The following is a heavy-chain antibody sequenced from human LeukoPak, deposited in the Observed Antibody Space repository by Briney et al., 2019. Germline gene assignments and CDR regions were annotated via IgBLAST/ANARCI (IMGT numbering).Heavy chain of an antibody. CDR1: GFIFSSYS. CDR3: ARVYHDYSNGIGYFDY. Sequence: GGSLRLSCAASGFIFSSYSMTWVRQAPGKGLEWVSSISSSSSYIYYADSVKGRFTISRDNAKNSLYLQMNSLRAEDTAVYYCARVYHDYSNGIGYFDYWGQGTPVTVSS. D-gene: IGHD4-11*01. J-gene: IGHJ4*02. CDR2: ISSSSSYI. V-gene: IGHV3-21*01.